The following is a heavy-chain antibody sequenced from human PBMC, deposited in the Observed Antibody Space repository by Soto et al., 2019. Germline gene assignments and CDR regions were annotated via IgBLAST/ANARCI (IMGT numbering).Heavy chain of an antibody. V-gene: IGHV3-30*18. D-gene: IGHD6-6*01. CDR1: VLNFXAYG. CDR3: AKGSSSVYYYYYGMDV. J-gene: IGHJ6*02. Sequence: XLXLSCAASVLNFXAYGMHLVRQAPCRGLQWVAVMSSDSSNKYYADSVKCRFTISRENSQNTLYLQMNCLRPEETAVYYCAKGSSSVYYYYYGMDVWGQGTTGTVS. CDR2: MSSDSSNK.